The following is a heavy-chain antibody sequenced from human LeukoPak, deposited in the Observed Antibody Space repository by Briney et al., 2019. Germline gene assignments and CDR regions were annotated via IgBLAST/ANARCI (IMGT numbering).Heavy chain of an antibody. CDR3: ARARPTTVTTNWFDP. D-gene: IGHD4-17*01. CDR1: GGSISSGGYY. Sequence: SQTLSLTCTVSGGSISSGGYYWSWIRQPPGKGLEWIGYIYHSGSTYYNPSLKSRVTISVDTSKNQFSLKLSSVTAADTAVYYCARARPTTVTTNWFDPWGQGTLVTVSS. V-gene: IGHV4-30-2*01. CDR2: IYHSGST. J-gene: IGHJ5*02.